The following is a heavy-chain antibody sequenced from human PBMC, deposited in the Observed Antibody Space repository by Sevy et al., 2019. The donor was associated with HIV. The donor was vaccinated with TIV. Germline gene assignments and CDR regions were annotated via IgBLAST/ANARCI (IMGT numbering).Heavy chain of an antibody. CDR2: ISSSGSTI. D-gene: IGHD3-10*01. CDR1: GFTFSSYE. CDR3: ARGQTDTVPGELSRDY. V-gene: IGHV3-48*03. J-gene: IGHJ4*02. Sequence: GGSLRLSCAASGFTFSSYEMNWVRQAPGKGLEWVSYISSSGSTIYYADSVKGRFTISRDNAKNSLYLQMNSLRAEDTAVYYCARGQTDTVPGELSRDYWGQGTLVTVSS.